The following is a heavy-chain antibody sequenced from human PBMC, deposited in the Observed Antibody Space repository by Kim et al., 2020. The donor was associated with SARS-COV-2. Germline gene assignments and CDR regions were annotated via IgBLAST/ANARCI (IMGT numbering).Heavy chain of an antibody. CDR2: ISAYNGNT. D-gene: IGHD3-3*01. V-gene: IGHV1-18*01. CDR1: GYTFTSYG. J-gene: IGHJ3*02. CDR3: AREKGYYDFWSGYPPDDAFDI. Sequence: ASVKVSCKASGYTFTSYGISWVRQAPGQGLEWMGWISAYNGNTNYAQKLQGRVTMTTDTSTSTAYMELRSLRSDDTAVYYCAREKGYYDFWSGYPPDDAFDIWGQGTMVTVSS.